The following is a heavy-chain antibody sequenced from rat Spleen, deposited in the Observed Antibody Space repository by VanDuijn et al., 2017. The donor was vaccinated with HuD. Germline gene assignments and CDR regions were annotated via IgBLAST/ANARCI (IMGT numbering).Heavy chain of an antibody. J-gene: IGHJ2*01. CDR3: TTGVY. V-gene: IGHV5-27*01. CDR1: GFSFSNHY. Sequence: EVQLVETGGGLVQPGRSMKLSCAASGFSFSNHYMAWVRQAPTKGLEWVASITNSGDSTYYRDSVKGRFTISRHNAKTTLYLQMDSLRSEDTATYYCTTGVYWGQGVMVTVSS. CDR2: ITNSGDST.